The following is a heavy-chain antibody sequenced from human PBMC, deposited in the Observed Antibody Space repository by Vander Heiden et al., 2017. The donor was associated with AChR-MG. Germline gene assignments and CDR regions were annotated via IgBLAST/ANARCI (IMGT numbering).Heavy chain of an antibody. D-gene: IGHD6-19*01. Sequence: QVQLVQSGAEVKKPGASGKVSCKASGYTVIRYYMHWVRRVPGQGLEWMGIINPSAGSTSYAQKFQGRVTMTRDTSTSTVYMELSSLRSEDTAVYYCARDSGSGWYYWGQGTLVTVSS. CDR2: INPSAGST. CDR3: ARDSGSGWYY. CDR1: GYTVIRYY. J-gene: IGHJ4*02. V-gene: IGHV1-46*01.